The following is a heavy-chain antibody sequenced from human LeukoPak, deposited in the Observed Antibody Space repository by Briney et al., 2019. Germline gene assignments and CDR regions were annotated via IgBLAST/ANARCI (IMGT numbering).Heavy chain of an antibody. Sequence: SETLSLTCTVSGGSISSSSYYWGWIRQPPGKGLEWIGSIYYSGSTYYNPSLKSRVTISVDTSKNQFSLKLSSVTAADTAVYYCARPYYDSSGYAFDIWGQGTMVTVSS. CDR2: IYYSGST. CDR1: GGSISSSSYY. D-gene: IGHD3-22*01. J-gene: IGHJ3*02. V-gene: IGHV4-39*07. CDR3: ARPYYDSSGYAFDI.